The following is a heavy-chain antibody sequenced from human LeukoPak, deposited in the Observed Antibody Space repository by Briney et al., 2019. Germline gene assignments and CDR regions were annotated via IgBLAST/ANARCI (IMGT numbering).Heavy chain of an antibody. CDR3: ARDAALGSDYYYYYMDV. V-gene: IGHV4-31*03. D-gene: IGHD6-25*01. J-gene: IGHJ6*03. CDR2: IYYSGST. Sequence: PSQTLSLTCTVSGGSISSGGYYWSWIRQHPGKGLEWIGYIYYSGSTYYNPSLKSRVTISVDTSKNQFSLKLSSATAADTAVYYCARDAALGSDYYYYYMDVWGKGTTVTVSS. CDR1: GGSISSGGYY.